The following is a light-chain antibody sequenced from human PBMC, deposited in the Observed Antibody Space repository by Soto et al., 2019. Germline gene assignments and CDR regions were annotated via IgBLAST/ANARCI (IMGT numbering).Light chain of an antibody. J-gene: IGKJ4*01. V-gene: IGKV1-33*01. CDR2: DAS. CDR3: QQYDNLPLSLT. CDR1: QDISNY. Sequence: DIQMTQSPSSLSASVGDRVTITCQASQDISNYLNWYQQKPGKAPKLLIYDASNLETGVPSRFSGSGSGTDFTFTISSLQPEDIATYYCQQYDNLPLSLTFGGGTKAEIK.